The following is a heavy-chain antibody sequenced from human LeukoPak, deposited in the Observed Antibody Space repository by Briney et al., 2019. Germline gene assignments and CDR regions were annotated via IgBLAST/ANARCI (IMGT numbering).Heavy chain of an antibody. J-gene: IGHJ5*02. V-gene: IGHV4-4*07. D-gene: IGHD5-12*01. Sequence: SETLSLNCTVSGGSISCYYWIWIRQPAGKGLEGIGRIYTGGNTNYNPSLKSRVTMSVDTSKNQFSLKLNAVTAADTAVYYCARDSGYDLTWGQGTLVTVSS. CDR3: ARDSGYDLT. CDR1: GGSISCYY. CDR2: IYTGGNT.